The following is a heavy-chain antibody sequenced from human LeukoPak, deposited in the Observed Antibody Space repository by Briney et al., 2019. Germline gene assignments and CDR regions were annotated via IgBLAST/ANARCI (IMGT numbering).Heavy chain of an antibody. CDR1: DDSITIYY. D-gene: IGHD6-13*01. J-gene: IGHJ5*02. CDR3: ARVRLLQAAALINWFDP. CDR2: IYYSGST. V-gene: IGHV4-59*01. Sequence: SETLSLTCTVSDDSITIYYWSWIRQPPGKGLEWIGYIYYSGSTNYNPSLKSRVTISVDTSKNQFSLKLSSVTAADTAVYYCARVRLLQAAALINWFDPWGQGTLVTVSS.